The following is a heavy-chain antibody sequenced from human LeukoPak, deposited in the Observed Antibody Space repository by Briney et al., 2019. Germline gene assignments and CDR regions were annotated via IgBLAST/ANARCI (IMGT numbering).Heavy chain of an antibody. Sequence: GGSLRLSCAASGFTFSSYWMSWVRQAPGKGLEWVANIKQDGSEKYYVDSVKGRFTISRDNAKNSLYLQMNSLRAEDTAVYYCAGERGYCTNGVCSVWGQGTLVTVSS. CDR3: AGERGYCTNGVCSV. J-gene: IGHJ4*02. CDR1: GFTFSSYW. D-gene: IGHD2-8*01. CDR2: IKQDGSEK. V-gene: IGHV3-7*01.